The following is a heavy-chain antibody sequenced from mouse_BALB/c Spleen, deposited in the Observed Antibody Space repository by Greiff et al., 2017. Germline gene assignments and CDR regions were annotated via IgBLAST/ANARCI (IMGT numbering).Heavy chain of an antibody. CDR2: ISDGGSYT. CDR1: GFTFSDYY. Sequence: EVMLVESGGGLVKPGGSLKLSCAASGFTFSDYYMYWVRQTPEKRLEWVATISDGGSYTYYPDSVKGRFTISRDNAKNNLYLQMSSLKSEDTAMYYCARDPGIYAMDYWGQGTSVTVSS. D-gene: IGHD4-1*01. CDR3: ARDPGIYAMDY. J-gene: IGHJ4*01. V-gene: IGHV5-4*02.